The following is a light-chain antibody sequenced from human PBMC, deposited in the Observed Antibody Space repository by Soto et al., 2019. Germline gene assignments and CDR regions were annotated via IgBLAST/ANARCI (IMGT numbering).Light chain of an antibody. CDR3: QQYYSTPYT. CDR2: WAS. V-gene: IGKV4-1*01. Sequence: DIVMTQSPDSLAVSLGERATINCKSSQSVLYSSNNKNYLAWYQQKPGQPPKLLIYWASTRESGVPDRFSGSGSGTDVTLTICSLQDEEVAVYYCQQYYSTPYTFGRGTKLEIK. J-gene: IGKJ2*01. CDR1: QSVLYSSNNKNY.